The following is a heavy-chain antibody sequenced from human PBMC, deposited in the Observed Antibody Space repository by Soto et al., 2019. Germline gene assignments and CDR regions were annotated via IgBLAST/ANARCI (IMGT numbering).Heavy chain of an antibody. CDR3: ARGRYCLTGRCFPNWFDS. Sequence: SETLSLTCSVSGDSISTVDYFWAWVRQPPGQALEYIGYIYKSATTYYNPSFESRVAISLDTSKSQFSLNVTSLTAADTAVYFCARGRYCLTGRCFPNWFDSWGQGTLVTVSS. D-gene: IGHD2-15*01. CDR2: IYKSATT. J-gene: IGHJ5*01. CDR1: GDSISTVDYF. V-gene: IGHV4-30-4*01.